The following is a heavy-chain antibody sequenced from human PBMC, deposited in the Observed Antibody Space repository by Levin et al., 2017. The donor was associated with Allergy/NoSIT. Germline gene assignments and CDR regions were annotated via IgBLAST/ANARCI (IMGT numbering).Heavy chain of an antibody. CDR3: AKDDDSLDYYYYYGMDV. D-gene: IGHD5-18*01. CDR1: GFTFSSYA. Sequence: GGSLRLSCAASGFTFSSYAMSWVRQAPGKGLEWVSAISGSGGSTYYADSVKGRFTISRDNSKNTLYLQMNSLRAEDTAVYYCAKDDDSLDYYYYYGMDVWGQGTTVTVSS. CDR2: ISGSGGST. J-gene: IGHJ6*02. V-gene: IGHV3-23*01.